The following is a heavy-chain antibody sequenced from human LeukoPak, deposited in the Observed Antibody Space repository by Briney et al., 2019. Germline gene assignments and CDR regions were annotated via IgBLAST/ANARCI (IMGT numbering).Heavy chain of an antibody. CDR2: INPSGGST. J-gene: IGHJ6*02. CDR3: AREPVVVPVAFKVDGMDV. CDR1: GGTFSSFA. Sequence: ASVKVSCKASGGTFSSFAIGWVRQAPGQGLEWMGIINPSGGSTSYAQKFQGRVTMTRDTSTSTVYMELSSLRSEDTAVYYCAREPVVVPVAFKVDGMDVWGQGTTVTVSS. D-gene: IGHD2-2*01. V-gene: IGHV1-46*01.